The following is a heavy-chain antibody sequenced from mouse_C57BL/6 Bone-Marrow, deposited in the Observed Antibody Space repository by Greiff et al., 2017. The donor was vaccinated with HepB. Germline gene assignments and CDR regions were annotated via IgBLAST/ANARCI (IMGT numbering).Heavy chain of an antibody. Sequence: EVQRVESGGGLVKPGGSLKLSCAASGFTFSSYAMSWVRQTPEKRLEWVATISDGGSYTYYPNNVKGRFTISRDNAKNNLYLQMSHLKSEDTAMYYCARDHYYSTYYFDYWGQGTTLTVSS. CDR2: ISDGGSYT. D-gene: IGHD2-5*01. CDR1: GFTFSSYA. CDR3: ARDHYYSTYYFDY. V-gene: IGHV5-4*01. J-gene: IGHJ2*01.